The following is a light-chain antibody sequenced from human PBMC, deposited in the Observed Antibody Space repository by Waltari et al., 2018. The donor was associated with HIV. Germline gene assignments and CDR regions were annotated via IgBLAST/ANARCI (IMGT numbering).Light chain of an antibody. CDR3: QVWDSTSDLRVV. Sequence: SYVLTPPPSVSVAPGQTARITCGGNHPAAQSVHRYHQKLGLAPVLVVYDDSDRPSERCSGSISGNTATLTISTVEAGDEADYYCQVWDSTSDLRVVFGGGTELTVL. CDR1: HPAAQS. J-gene: IGLJ2*01. CDR2: DDS. V-gene: IGLV3-21*02.